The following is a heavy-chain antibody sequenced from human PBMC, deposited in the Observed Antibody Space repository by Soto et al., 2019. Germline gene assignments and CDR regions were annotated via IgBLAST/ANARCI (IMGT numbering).Heavy chain of an antibody. Sequence: ASVKVSCKASGYTFSSYDINWVRQAAGQGLEWMGWANPNSGDTDYAPKFQGRVTMTMDSSIRTAYMELSSLRSEDTAVYYCAKGFWFDPWGQGTLVTVSS. CDR1: GYTFSSYD. V-gene: IGHV1-8*01. CDR2: ANPNSGDT. CDR3: AKGFWFDP. J-gene: IGHJ5*02.